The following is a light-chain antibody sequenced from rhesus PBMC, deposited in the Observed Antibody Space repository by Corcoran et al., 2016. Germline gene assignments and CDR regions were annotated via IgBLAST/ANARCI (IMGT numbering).Light chain of an antibody. Sequence: DIQMTQSPSSLSASVGDTVNITFRASQGISYYLAWYQQKAGKAPKPLIYYASSLASGVPSRFSGSGSGTDVTLTISSLQPEDFATYFCQQHKTYPPTFGHGTKVEIK. V-gene: IGKV1S14*01. CDR3: QQHKTYPPT. CDR1: QGISYY. CDR2: YAS. J-gene: IGKJ1*01.